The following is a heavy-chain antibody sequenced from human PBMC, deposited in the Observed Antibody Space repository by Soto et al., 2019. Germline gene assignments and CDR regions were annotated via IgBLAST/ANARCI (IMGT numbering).Heavy chain of an antibody. CDR2: ISYDGSKE. CDR3: ARYCNGGACYSASLDY. J-gene: IGHJ4*02. V-gene: IGHV3-30*09. CDR1: PFTFRSYS. Sequence: GGSLRLSCAASPFTFRSYSMHWVRQAPGKGLEWVTSISYDGSKESYADSVKGRFAVSRDNSKNTLYLQMNSLRPEDTAVYYCARYCNGGACYSASLDYWCQGTQVTSPQ. D-gene: IGHD2-15*01.